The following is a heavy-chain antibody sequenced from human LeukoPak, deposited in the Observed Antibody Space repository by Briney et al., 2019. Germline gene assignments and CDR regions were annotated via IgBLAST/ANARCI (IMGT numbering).Heavy chain of an antibody. CDR3: ARDNSSSWYRWFDP. CDR1: GGSISTFY. CDR2: VHYSGTT. D-gene: IGHD6-13*01. J-gene: IGHJ5*02. Sequence: SETLSLTCTVSGGSISTFYWNWIRQPSGKGLEWIGYVHYSGTTKYNPSLKSRVTISVDTSKNQFSLKLSSVTAADTAVYYCARDNSSSWYRWFDPWGQGTLVTVSS. V-gene: IGHV4-59*01.